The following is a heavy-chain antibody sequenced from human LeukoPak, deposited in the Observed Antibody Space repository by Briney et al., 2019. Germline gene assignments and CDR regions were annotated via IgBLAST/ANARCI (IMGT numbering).Heavy chain of an antibody. D-gene: IGHD6-25*01. Sequence: NPGGSLRLSCAASGFTFSSYSMNWVRQAPGNGLEWVSSISSSSSYIYYADSVKGRFTISRDNAKNSLYLQMNSLRAEDTAVYYCARGVRRLPFDYWGQGTLVTVSS. CDR1: GFTFSSYS. J-gene: IGHJ4*02. V-gene: IGHV3-21*01. CDR2: ISSSSSYI. CDR3: ARGVRRLPFDY.